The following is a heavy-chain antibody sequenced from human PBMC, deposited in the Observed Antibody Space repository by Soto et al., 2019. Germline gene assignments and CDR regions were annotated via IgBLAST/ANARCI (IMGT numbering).Heavy chain of an antibody. CDR3: ARGGPYSSSEVDY. J-gene: IGHJ4*02. D-gene: IGHD6-6*01. V-gene: IGHV3-74*01. CDR1: GFTFSSYW. CDR2: VNGDGSST. Sequence: EVQLVESGGGLVQPGGSLRLSCAASGFTFSSYWMHWVRQAPGKGLVWVSRVNGDGSSTSYADSVKGRFTISRDNAKNTLYPQLNSLRVEDTAVYYCARGGPYSSSEVDYWGQGTLVTVSS.